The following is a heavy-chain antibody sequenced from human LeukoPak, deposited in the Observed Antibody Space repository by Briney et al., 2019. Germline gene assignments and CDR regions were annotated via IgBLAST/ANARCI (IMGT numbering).Heavy chain of an antibody. CDR3: ARDPPSRGTRYFDY. V-gene: IGHV3-74*01. D-gene: IGHD3-16*01. CDR1: GFTFSSYW. Sequence: GGSLRLSCAASGFTFSSYWMHWVRQAPGKGLVWVSRINSDGSSTSYADSVKGRFTISRDNAKNTLYLQMNSLRAEDTAVYCARDPPSRGTRYFDYWGQGTLVTVSS. CDR2: INSDGSST. J-gene: IGHJ4*02.